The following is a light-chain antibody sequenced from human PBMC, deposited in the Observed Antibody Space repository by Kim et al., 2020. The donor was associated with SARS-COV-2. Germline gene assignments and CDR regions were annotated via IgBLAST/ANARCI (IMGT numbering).Light chain of an antibody. CDR2: DDI. Sequence: SGKTARITCVGNIIGNQSVHCYQHKPGEDPVLVIYDDIDRASEIPERFSVSNSENTVTLTINSVEGGDEADYYCQVWNSSSDHWVFGGGTQLTVL. V-gene: IGLV3-21*03. CDR1: IIGNQS. CDR3: QVWNSSSDHWV. J-gene: IGLJ3*02.